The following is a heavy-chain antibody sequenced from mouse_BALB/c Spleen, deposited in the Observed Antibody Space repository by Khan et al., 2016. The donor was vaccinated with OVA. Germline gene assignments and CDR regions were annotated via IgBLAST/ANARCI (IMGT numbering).Heavy chain of an antibody. CDR2: IWAGGDT. CDR3: RRDRTYGNSWAMDY. D-gene: IGHD2-1*01. V-gene: IGHV2-9*02. CDR1: GFSLTSNG. J-gene: IGHJ4*01. Sequence: QVQLKESGPGLVAPSQSLSIICTVTGFSLTSNGVHWVRQPPGKGLEWLGVIWAGGDTNYNSALMSRLSISKDNSKSQVFLKMNSLQTDDTAMYYWRRDRTYGNSWAMDYWGQGTSVTVSS.